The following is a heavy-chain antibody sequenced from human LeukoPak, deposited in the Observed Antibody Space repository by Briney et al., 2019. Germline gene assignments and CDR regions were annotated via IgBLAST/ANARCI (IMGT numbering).Heavy chain of an antibody. Sequence: SETLSLTCTVSGGSISSSSYYWGWIRQPPGKGLEWIGSIYYSGSTYCNPSLKSRVTISVDTSKNQFSLKLSSVTAADTAVYYCATTGSSSPVDAFDIWGQGTMVTVSS. J-gene: IGHJ3*02. CDR1: GGSISSSSYY. CDR2: IYYSGST. D-gene: IGHD6-6*01. CDR3: ATTGSSSPVDAFDI. V-gene: IGHV4-39*01.